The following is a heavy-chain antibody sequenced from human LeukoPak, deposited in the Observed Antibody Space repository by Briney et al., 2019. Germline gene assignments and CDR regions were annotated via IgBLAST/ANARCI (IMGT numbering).Heavy chain of an antibody. J-gene: IGHJ3*02. V-gene: IGHV3-23*01. D-gene: IGHD6-19*01. CDR1: GFTFSSYG. Sequence: GGTLRLSCAASGFTFSSYGMSWVRQAPGKGLEWVSAISGSGGSTYYADSVKGRFTISRDNSKNTLYLQMNSLRAEDTAVYYCAKDPGSSGWYAFDIWGQGTMVTVSS. CDR3: AKDPGSSGWYAFDI. CDR2: ISGSGGST.